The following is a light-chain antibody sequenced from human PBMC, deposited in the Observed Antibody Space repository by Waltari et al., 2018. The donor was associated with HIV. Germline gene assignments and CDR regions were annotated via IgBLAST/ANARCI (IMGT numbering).Light chain of an antibody. CDR2: TVN. CDR1: TGDIGTF. CDR3: SSPSSMESVTFGGGTHAVT. Sequence: HSALTQPASMTGSPGQSLTIPCTASTGDIGTFVSWSQHLPGKAPQLILYTVNRRPSGTSDRFSGSKSGATASLTISGLQVDDEADYYCSSPSSMESVTFGGGTHAVTFGGGTHLTV. V-gene: IGLV2-14*01. J-gene: IGLJ2*01.